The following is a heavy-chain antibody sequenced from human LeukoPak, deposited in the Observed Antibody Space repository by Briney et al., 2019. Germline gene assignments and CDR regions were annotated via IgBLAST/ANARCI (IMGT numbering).Heavy chain of an antibody. CDR3: ATSYSSGWHNWFDP. CDR2: IYYRGST. D-gene: IGHD6-19*01. CDR1: SGSISNYY. J-gene: IGHJ5*02. Sequence: SETLSLTCTVSSGSISNYYWNWIRQPPGKGLEWIGYIYYRGSTNYNPSLKSRVTISVDTSKNQFSLKLSSVTAADTAVYYCATSYSSGWHNWFDPWGQGTLVTVSS. V-gene: IGHV4-59*01.